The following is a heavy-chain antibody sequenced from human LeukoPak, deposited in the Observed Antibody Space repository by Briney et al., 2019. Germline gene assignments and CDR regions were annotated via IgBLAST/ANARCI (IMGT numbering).Heavy chain of an antibody. CDR1: GGSIGTYY. CDR3: VRDGPSWGLL. J-gene: IGHJ4*02. D-gene: IGHD7-27*01. V-gene: IGHV4-4*07. Sequence: SETLSLTCTVSGGSIGTYYWSWIRQPAGKGLEWIGRVFTTGGANYNPSLKSRVTMSLDTSRNLFCLKLNSVTAADTAVYYCVRDGPSWGLLWGQGALVTVSS. CDR2: VFTTGGA.